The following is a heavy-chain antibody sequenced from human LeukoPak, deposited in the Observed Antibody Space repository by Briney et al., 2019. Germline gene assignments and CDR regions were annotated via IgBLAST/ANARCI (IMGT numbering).Heavy chain of an antibody. CDR1: GYSFSSCW. Sequence: GESLKTSCKGSGYSFSSCWIGWVRQLPGKGLEWMGIIYPGDSETRYSPSFQGQVTISADKSISTAYLQWSSLKASDTAMYYCATTEDTHNPKKNYYDSSGYYYVAFDIWGQGTMVTVSS. CDR3: ATTEDTHNPKKNYYDSSGYYYVAFDI. CDR2: IYPGDSET. D-gene: IGHD3-22*01. V-gene: IGHV5-51*01. J-gene: IGHJ3*02.